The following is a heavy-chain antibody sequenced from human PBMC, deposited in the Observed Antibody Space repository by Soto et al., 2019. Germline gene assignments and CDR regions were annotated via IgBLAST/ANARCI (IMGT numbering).Heavy chain of an antibody. CDR2: IYPGDSDT. CDR1: GYNFTRYW. CDR3: ARHSSGYPQGNYYYYYGMDV. V-gene: IGHV5-51*07. D-gene: IGHD5-12*01. J-gene: IGHJ6*02. Sequence: GESLKSSCEGCGYNFTRYWITWVHQKQGKGLEWMGIIYPGDSDTRYSPSFQGQVTISADKSISTAYLQWSSLKASDTAMYYCARHSSGYPQGNYYYYYGMDVWGQGTTVTVSS.